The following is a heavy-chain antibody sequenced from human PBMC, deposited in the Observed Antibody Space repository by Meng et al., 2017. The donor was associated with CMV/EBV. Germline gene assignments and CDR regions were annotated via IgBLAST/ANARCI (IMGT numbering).Heavy chain of an antibody. CDR1: GYTFTGYY. Sequence: ASVKVSCKASGYTFTGYYMHWVRQAPGQGLEWMGWINPNSGGTNYAQKFQGRVTMTRDTSISTAYMELSRLRSDDTAVYYCARVLLRFLEWLSDYGMDVWRQGTTVTVSS. CDR3: ARVLLRFLEWLSDYGMDV. D-gene: IGHD3-3*01. J-gene: IGHJ6*02. CDR2: INPNSGGT. V-gene: IGHV1-2*02.